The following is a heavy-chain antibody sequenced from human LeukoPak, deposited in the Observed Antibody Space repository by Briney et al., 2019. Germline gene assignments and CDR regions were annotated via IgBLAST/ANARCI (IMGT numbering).Heavy chain of an antibody. D-gene: IGHD4-17*01. J-gene: IGHJ4*02. CDR1: GDSITSDY. CDR2: INNRGTT. V-gene: IGHV4-59*08. Sequence: SETLSLTCTVSGDSITSDYWSWIRQPPGKGLKWIGFINNRGTTSYNPSLTSRVTISRDMSKNQFALKLSSVSAADTAVYYCARYRDGDRDISLDIWGQGTLVTVSS. CDR3: ARYRDGDRDISLDI.